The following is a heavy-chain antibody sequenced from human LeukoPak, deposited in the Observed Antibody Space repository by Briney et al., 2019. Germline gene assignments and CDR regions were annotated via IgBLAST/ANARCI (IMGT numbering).Heavy chain of an antibody. D-gene: IGHD3-16*02. V-gene: IGHV3-7*01. CDR3: AKALSRGWLYPYYFDY. J-gene: IGHJ4*02. CDR1: GFTFSSYW. Sequence: PGGSLRLSCAASGFTFSSYWMSWVRQAPGKGLEWVANIKEDGSKKNYVDSVKGRFTISRDNAKNSLYLQMNSLRAEDTAVYYCAKALSRGWLYPYYFDYWGQGTLVTVSS. CDR2: IKEDGSKK.